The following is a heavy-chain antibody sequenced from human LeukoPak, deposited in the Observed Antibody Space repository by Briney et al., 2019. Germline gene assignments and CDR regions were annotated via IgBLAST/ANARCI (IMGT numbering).Heavy chain of an antibody. CDR1: GDTFTSYG. D-gene: IGHD4-17*01. CDR2: ISAYNGYT. CDR3: ARTMTKVTPRGVDY. Sequence: ASVKVSCKASGDTFTSYGISRVRQAPGQGLEWMGWISAYNGYTNYAQKLQGRVTMTTDTSTSTAYLELRSLRSDDTAVYYCARTMTKVTPRGVDYWGQGTLITVSS. V-gene: IGHV1-18*01. J-gene: IGHJ4*02.